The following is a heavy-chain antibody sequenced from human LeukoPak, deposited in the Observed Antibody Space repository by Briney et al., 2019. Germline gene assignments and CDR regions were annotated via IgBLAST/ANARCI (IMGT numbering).Heavy chain of an antibody. V-gene: IGHV6-1*01. CDR1: GDSVPSKNGA. J-gene: IGHJ4*02. CDR3: ARDFGTTGWHTFDY. D-gene: IGHD6-19*01. Sequence: SQTLSLTCVVSGDSVPSKNGAWNWIRQSPSRGLEWLGRTYYRSKWYNDYAESMEGRMTISQDTSKNQYSLHLNSVTPDDTAVYCARDFGTTGWHTFDYWGQGTLVTVSS. CDR2: TYYRSKWYN.